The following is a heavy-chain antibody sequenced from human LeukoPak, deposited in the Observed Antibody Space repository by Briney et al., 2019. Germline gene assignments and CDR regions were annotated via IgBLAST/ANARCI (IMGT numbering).Heavy chain of an antibody. D-gene: IGHD3-10*01. Sequence: GGSLRLSCSVSGFTFSEYWMRWVRQTPGKGREWVASIDKDGSENLYVDSVKGRFTISRGHAKNSVYLEMTSLGAEDTALYYCATYTQHFGAPGTDYWGQGTLVTVSS. CDR3: ATYTQHFGAPGTDY. J-gene: IGHJ4*02. CDR2: IDKDGSEN. CDR1: GFTFSEYW. V-gene: IGHV3-7*01.